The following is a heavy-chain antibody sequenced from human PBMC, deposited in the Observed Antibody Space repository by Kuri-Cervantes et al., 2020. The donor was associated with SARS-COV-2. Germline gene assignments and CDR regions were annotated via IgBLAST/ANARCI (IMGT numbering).Heavy chain of an antibody. Sequence: GESLKISCAASGFTFSSYWMHWVRQAPGKGLVWVSRINSDGSSTSYADSVKGRFTISRDNAKNTLYLQMSSRRAEDTAVYYCARDRYDFWSGLGYYYYGMDVWGQGTTVTVSS. CDR2: INSDGSST. V-gene: IGHV3-74*01. J-gene: IGHJ6*02. D-gene: IGHD3-3*01. CDR3: ARDRYDFWSGLGYYYYGMDV. CDR1: GFTFSSYW.